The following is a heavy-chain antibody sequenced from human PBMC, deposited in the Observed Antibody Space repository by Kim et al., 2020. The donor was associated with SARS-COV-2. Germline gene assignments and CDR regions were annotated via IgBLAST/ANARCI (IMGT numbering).Heavy chain of an antibody. D-gene: IGHD1-20*01. CDR3: ARDLPQLGGHNLPRPDYYFDY. V-gene: IGHV3-48*04. Sequence: GGSLRLSCAASGFTFSSYSMNWVRQAPGKGLEWVSYISSSSSTIYYADSVKGRFTISRDNAKNSLYLQMNSLRAEDTAVYYCARDLPQLGGHNLPRPDYYFDYWGQGTLVTVSS. CDR1: GFTFSSYS. CDR2: ISSSSSTI. J-gene: IGHJ4*02.